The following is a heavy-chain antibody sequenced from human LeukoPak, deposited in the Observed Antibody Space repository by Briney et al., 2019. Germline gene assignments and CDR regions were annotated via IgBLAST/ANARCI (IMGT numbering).Heavy chain of an antibody. V-gene: IGHV3-30*02. D-gene: IGHD5-12*01. CDR1: GFIFSTYG. CDR2: IRSDGSDK. Sequence: GGSLRLSCAACGFIFSTYGMHWVRQAPGKGLEWVAFIRSDGSDKSYAGSVKGRFTISRDNSKNTLYLQMNTLRAEDTAVYDYGKHDSSSDYWGQGTLVTVSS. J-gene: IGHJ4*02. CDR3: GKHDSSSDY.